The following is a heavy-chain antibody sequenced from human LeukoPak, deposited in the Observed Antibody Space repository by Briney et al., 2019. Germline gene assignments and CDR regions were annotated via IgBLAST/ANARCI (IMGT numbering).Heavy chain of an antibody. CDR2: IRSSSSTI. V-gene: IGHV3-48*04. CDR3: ARVSSGYYSVVY. J-gene: IGHJ4*02. Sequence: GGSLRLSCAASGFTFSSYWMNWVRQAPGKGLEWVSYIRSSSSTIYYADSVKGRFTISRDNAKNSLYLQMNSLRAEDTAVYYCARVSSGYYSVVYWGQGTLVTVSS. D-gene: IGHD3-22*01. CDR1: GFTFSSYW.